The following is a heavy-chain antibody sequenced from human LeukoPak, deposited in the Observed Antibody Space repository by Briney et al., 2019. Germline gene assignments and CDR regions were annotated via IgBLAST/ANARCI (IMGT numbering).Heavy chain of an antibody. D-gene: IGHD3-9*01. J-gene: IGHJ4*02. V-gene: IGHV4-39*02. CDR2: IYYSGST. CDR3: ARDYDILTGQWNSYFDY. Sequence: PSETLSLTCTVSGGSISSSSYYWGWIRQPPGKGLEWIGSIYYSGSTYYNPSLKSRVTISVDTSKNQFSLKLSSVTAADTAVYYCARDYDILTGQWNSYFDYWGQGTLVTVSS. CDR1: GGSISSSSYY.